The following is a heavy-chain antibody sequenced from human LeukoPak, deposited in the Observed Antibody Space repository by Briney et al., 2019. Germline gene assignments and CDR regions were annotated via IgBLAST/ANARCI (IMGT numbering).Heavy chain of an antibody. CDR3: ASRAPARTALQWLDALGY. CDR1: GFTFSTSW. Sequence: GGSLRLSCAASGFTFSTSWMHWVRQAPGKGLVWVSRINPEGSGTSYADSVKGRFTISRDNAKNTLYLQMNSLRAEDTAVYYCASRAPARTALQWLDALGYWGQGTLVTVSS. V-gene: IGHV3-74*01. J-gene: IGHJ4*02. CDR2: INPEGSGT. D-gene: IGHD6-19*01.